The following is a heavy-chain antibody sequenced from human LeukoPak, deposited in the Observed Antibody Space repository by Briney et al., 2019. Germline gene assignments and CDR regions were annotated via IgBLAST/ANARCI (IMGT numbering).Heavy chain of an antibody. CDR2: FDPEDGET. V-gene: IGHV1-24*01. D-gene: IGHD4-23*01. CDR3: ARDIGGNSDFDY. CDR1: GYTLTELS. J-gene: IGHJ4*02. Sequence: ASVKVSCKVSGYTLTELSMHWVRQAPGKGLEWMGGFDPEDGETIYAQKLQGRVTMTTDTSTSTAYMELRSLRSDDTAVYYCARDIGGNSDFDYWGQGTLVTVSS.